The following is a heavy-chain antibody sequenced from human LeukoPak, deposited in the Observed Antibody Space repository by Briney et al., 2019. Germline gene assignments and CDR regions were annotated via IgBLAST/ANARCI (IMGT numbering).Heavy chain of an antibody. CDR3: TGSSGYGPNLANDY. V-gene: IGHV3-73*01. CDR2: IRSKASNYAT. CDR1: GFTLSGSA. D-gene: IGHD3-22*01. Sequence: GGSLRLSCAAYGFTLSGSAMHWVRQASGKGLEWLGRIRSKASNYATAYAASVKGRFTISRDDSKNTAYLQMNSLKTEDTAVYYCTGSSGYGPNLANDYWGQGTLVTVSS. J-gene: IGHJ4*02.